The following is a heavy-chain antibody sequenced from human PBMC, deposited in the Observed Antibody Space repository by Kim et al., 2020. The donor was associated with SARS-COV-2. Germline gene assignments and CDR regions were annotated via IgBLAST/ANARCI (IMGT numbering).Heavy chain of an antibody. J-gene: IGHJ5*02. CDR2: ISGSGGST. CDR1: GFTFSSYA. Sequence: GGSLRLSCAASGFTFSSYAMSWVRQAPGKGLEWVSAISGSGGSTYYADSVKGRFTISRDNSKNTLYLQMNSLRAEDTAVYYCAKEGDYYDSSGPWFDPWGQGTLVTVSS. D-gene: IGHD3-22*01. CDR3: AKEGDYYDSSGPWFDP. V-gene: IGHV3-23*01.